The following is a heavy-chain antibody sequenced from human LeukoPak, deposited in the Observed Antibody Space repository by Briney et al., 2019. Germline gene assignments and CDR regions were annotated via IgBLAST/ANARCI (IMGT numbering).Heavy chain of an antibody. CDR3: ARSIWGSYRLFDY. CDR2: IYYSGST. Sequence: PSETLSLTCTVSGGSISSSSYYWGWIRQPPGKGLEWIGSIYYSGSTYYNPSLKSRVTISVDTSKNQFSLKLRSVTAADTAVYYCARSIWGSYRLFDYWAREPWSPSPQ. D-gene: IGHD3-16*02. J-gene: IGHJ4*02. CDR1: GGSISSSSYY. V-gene: IGHV4-39*07.